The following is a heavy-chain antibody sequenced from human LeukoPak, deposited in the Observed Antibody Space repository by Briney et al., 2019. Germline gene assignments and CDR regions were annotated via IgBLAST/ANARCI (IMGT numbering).Heavy chain of an antibody. CDR1: GGTFSSYA. CDR3: ARANPGKRQWFDY. D-gene: IGHD6-19*01. Sequence: ASVKVSCKASGGTFSSYAISWVRQAPGQGLEWMGGIIPIFGTANYAQKLQGRVTITADESTSTAYMELSSLRSEDTAVYYCARANPGKRQWFDYWGQGTLVTVSS. J-gene: IGHJ4*02. V-gene: IGHV1-69*13. CDR2: IIPIFGTA.